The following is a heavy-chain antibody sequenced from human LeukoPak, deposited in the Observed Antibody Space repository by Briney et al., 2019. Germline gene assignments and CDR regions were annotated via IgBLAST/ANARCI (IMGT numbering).Heavy chain of an antibody. J-gene: IGHJ6*02. CDR3: ARDAQDSSGYYYTYYYYGMDV. CDR2: IYTSGST. Sequence: SETLSLTCTVSGGSISSYYWSWIRQPAVKGLEWIGRIYTSGSTNYNPSLKSRVTMSVDTSKNQFSLKLSSVTAADTAVYYCARDAQDSSGYYYTYYYYGMDVWGQGTTVTVSS. D-gene: IGHD3-22*01. V-gene: IGHV4-4*07. CDR1: GGSISSYY.